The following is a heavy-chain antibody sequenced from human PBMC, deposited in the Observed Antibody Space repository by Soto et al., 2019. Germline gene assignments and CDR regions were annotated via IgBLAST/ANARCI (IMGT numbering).Heavy chain of an antibody. V-gene: IGHV1-69*06. CDR3: AREYYDILTAYPY. Sequence: SVKVSCQASVGTFSSYGISWVRQAPGQGLEWMGGITPIFGTTNYAQRFQGRVTITADKSTSTAYMELSSLRSEDTAVYYCAREYYDILTAYPYWGQGTLVTVSS. CDR2: ITPIFGTT. D-gene: IGHD3-9*01. J-gene: IGHJ4*02. CDR1: VGTFSSYG.